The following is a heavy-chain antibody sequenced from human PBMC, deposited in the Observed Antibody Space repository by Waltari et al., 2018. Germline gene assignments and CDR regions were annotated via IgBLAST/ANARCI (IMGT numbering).Heavy chain of an antibody. J-gene: IGHJ4*02. D-gene: IGHD3-3*02. V-gene: IGHV4-59*11. Sequence: QVQLQESGPGLVKPSETLSLTCTVSGGSISSPYWSWIRQPPGKGLEWIGYIYYSGSTNYNPSLKSRVTISVDTSKNQFSLKLSSVTAADTAVYYCASLSTPAHNWGQGTLVTVSS. CDR2: IYYSGST. CDR1: GGSISSPY. CDR3: ASLSTPAHN.